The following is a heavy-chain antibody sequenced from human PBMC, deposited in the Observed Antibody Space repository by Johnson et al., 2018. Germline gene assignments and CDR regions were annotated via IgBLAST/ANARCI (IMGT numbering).Heavy chain of an antibody. CDR1: GFTFDDYA. J-gene: IGHJ1*01. D-gene: IGHD6-13*01. CDR3: AGYSSSWYEYFQH. Sequence: VQLVESGGGLVQPGRSLRLSCAASGFTFDDYAMHWVRQAPGKGLEWVSGISWNSGSIGYADSVKGRFTISRDNAKNSLYLQMNSLRAEDTALYYGAGYSSSWYEYFQHWGQGTLVTVSS. CDR2: ISWNSGSI. V-gene: IGHV3-9*01.